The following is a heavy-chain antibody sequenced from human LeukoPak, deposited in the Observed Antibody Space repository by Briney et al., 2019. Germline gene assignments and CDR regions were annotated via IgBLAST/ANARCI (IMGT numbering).Heavy chain of an antibody. CDR2: ISSSSSYI. CDR1: GFTFSSYS. Sequence: PGGSLRLSCAASGFTFSSYSMNWVRQAPGKGLEWVSSISSSSSYIYYADSLKGRFTISRDNAKNSLYLQMNSLRAEDTAVYYCASFPGTFGYWGQGTLVTVSS. V-gene: IGHV3-21*01. CDR3: ASFPGTFGY. J-gene: IGHJ4*02. D-gene: IGHD6-13*01.